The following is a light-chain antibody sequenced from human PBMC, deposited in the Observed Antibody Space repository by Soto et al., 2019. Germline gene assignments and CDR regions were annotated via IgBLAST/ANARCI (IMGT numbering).Light chain of an antibody. CDR1: SSDVGGYNY. Sequence: QSALTQPRSVSGSPGQSVTISCTGTSSDVGGYNYVSWYQPHPGKAPKLMINDGSKRPSGVPDRCSCSKSCNTARLTISWLQAEDEADYYCCSYAGSDTWVFGGGTKLTVL. CDR3: CSYAGSDTWV. CDR2: DGS. J-gene: IGLJ2*01. V-gene: IGLV2-11*01.